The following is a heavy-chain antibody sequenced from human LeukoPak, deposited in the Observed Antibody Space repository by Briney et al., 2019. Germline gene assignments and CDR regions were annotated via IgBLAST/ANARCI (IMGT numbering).Heavy chain of an antibody. CDR2: IYTGGGT. V-gene: IGHV3-66*01. J-gene: IGHJ2*01. CDR1: GFTVSGNY. CDR3: ARDPRGHWYVDL. D-gene: IGHD3-10*01. Sequence: GGSLRLSCATSGFTVSGNYMSWVRQVPGKGLEWVSVIYTGGGTAYADSVKGRFTISRDNSKNTLYLQMNSLRAEDTAVYYCARDPRGHWYVDLWGRGTLVTVSS.